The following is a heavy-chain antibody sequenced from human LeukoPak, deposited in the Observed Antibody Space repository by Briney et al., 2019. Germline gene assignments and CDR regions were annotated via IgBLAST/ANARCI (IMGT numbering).Heavy chain of an antibody. V-gene: IGHV4-34*01. Sequence: SETLSLTCAVYGGSFSGYYWSWIRQPPGKGLEWIGEINHSGSTNYNPSLKSRVTISVDTSKYQFSLKLSSVTAADTAVYYCAENTNSGYDPWGQGTLVTVSS. CDR1: GGSFSGYY. CDR3: AENTNSGYDP. CDR2: INHSGST. D-gene: IGHD5-12*01. J-gene: IGHJ5*02.